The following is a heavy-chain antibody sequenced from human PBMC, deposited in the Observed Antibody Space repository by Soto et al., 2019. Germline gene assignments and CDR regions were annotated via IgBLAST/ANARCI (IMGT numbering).Heavy chain of an antibody. J-gene: IGHJ6*02. D-gene: IGHD3-22*01. Sequence: SGPTLMNPTQTLTLTCTFSGFSLSTSGMRVSWIRQPPGKALEWLARIDWDDDKFYSTSLKTRLTISKDTSKNQVVLTMTNMDPVDTATYYCARTLSSVYGMDVWGQGTTVTVSS. CDR1: GFSLSTSGMR. CDR2: IDWDDDK. V-gene: IGHV2-70*04. CDR3: ARTLSSVYGMDV.